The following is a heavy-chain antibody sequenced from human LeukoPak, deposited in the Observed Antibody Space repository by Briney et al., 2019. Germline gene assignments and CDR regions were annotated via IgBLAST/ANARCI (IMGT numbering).Heavy chain of an antibody. V-gene: IGHV4-59*11. CDR3: ATIKRGSIYGYFDF. D-gene: IGHD5-18*01. Sequence: PSETLSLTCTVSGCSISSHYWSWIRQPPGKGLEWIAYLLDSVNTKDNPSLNSRLTLSADTSKNQFSLRLSSVTAADTAVYYCATIKRGSIYGYFDFWGQGIKVTVSS. CDR1: GCSISSHY. CDR2: LLDSVNT. J-gene: IGHJ4*02.